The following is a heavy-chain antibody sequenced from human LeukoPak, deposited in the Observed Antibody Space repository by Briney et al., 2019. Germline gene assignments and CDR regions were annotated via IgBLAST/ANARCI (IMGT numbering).Heavy chain of an antibody. CDR2: ISNDGSNK. V-gene: IGHV3-30*18. Sequence: GRSLRLSCAASGFTFSTYGMHWVRQAPGKGLEWVAVISNDGSNKYYADSVKGRFTISRDKSKNTLYLQMNSLRAEDTAVYYCAKERRGYSGYERSYYYCYGMDVWGKGTTVTVSS. D-gene: IGHD5-12*01. CDR1: GFTFSTYG. CDR3: AKERRGYSGYERSYYYCYGMDV. J-gene: IGHJ6*04.